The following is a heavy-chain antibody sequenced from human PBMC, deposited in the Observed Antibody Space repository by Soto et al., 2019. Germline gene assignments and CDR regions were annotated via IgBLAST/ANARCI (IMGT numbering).Heavy chain of an antibody. V-gene: IGHV1-69*13. Sequence: ASVKVSCKASGGTFSSYAITWVRQAPGQGLEWMGGIFPFFGTTNYAQKFQGRVTITADESTSTAYMELSSLRSEDTAVYYCARDYMVRGPSNYYHYDGMDVWGQGTTVTVSS. CDR2: IFPFFGTT. CDR3: ARDYMVRGPSNYYHYDGMDV. CDR1: GGTFSSYA. J-gene: IGHJ6*02. D-gene: IGHD3-10*01.